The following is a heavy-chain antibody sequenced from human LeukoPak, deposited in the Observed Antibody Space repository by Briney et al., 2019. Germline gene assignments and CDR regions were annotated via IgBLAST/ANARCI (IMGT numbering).Heavy chain of an antibody. J-gene: IGHJ4*02. Sequence: SETLSLTCTVSGGSISTSNYYWGWIRQPPGKGLEWIGNIFYSGSTYYSPSLRSRVTISLDTSRNQFSLKLSSVTAADTAVYYCARRMVREYYFDYWGQGTLVTVSS. CDR1: GGSISTSNYY. D-gene: IGHD3-10*01. CDR2: IFYSGST. CDR3: ARRMVREYYFDY. V-gene: IGHV4-39*07.